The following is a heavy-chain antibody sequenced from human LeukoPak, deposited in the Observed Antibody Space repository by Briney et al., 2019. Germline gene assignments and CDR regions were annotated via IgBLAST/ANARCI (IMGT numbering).Heavy chain of an antibody. CDR3: AKDPDIVGATAPDY. Sequence: GESLRLSCAASGFTFSSYAMSWVRQAPGKGLEWVSAISGSGGSTYYADSVKGRFTISRDNSKNTLYLQMNSLRAEDTAVYYCAKDPDIVGATAPDYWGQGTLVTVCS. CDR2: ISGSGGST. J-gene: IGHJ4*02. CDR1: GFTFSSYA. D-gene: IGHD1-26*01. V-gene: IGHV3-23*01.